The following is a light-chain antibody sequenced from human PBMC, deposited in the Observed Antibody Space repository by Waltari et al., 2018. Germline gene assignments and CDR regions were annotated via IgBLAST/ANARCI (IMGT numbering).Light chain of an antibody. Sequence: QSALTQPRSVSGSPGQSVTISCTGTISAVGGHNYVFWYQQHPGKAPKLMIYDVNKRPSGVPDRFSGSKSGNTASLTISGLQGEDEADYYCYSYAGSSSFVFGTGTEIIVL. CDR1: ISAVGGHNY. CDR2: DVN. CDR3: YSYAGSSSFV. V-gene: IGLV2-11*01. J-gene: IGLJ1*01.